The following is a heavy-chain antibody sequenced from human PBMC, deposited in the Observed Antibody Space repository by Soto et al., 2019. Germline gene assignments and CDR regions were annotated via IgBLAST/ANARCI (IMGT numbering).Heavy chain of an antibody. Sequence: SETLSLTCSVSGGSIRSSSYYWGWNRQPPGKGLEWIGSIYYSGSTYYNPSLKSRVTISVDTSKNQFSLKLSSVTAADTAVYYCARHTPAISISDHWGQGTLVTVSS. J-gene: IGHJ4*02. CDR1: GGSIRSSSYY. CDR2: IYYSGST. CDR3: ARHTPAISISDH. D-gene: IGHD2-15*01. V-gene: IGHV4-39*01.